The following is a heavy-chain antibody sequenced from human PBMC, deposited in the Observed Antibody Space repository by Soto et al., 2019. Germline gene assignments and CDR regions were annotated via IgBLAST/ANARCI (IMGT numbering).Heavy chain of an antibody. CDR3: AKDRSRYYDSSGGDAFDI. J-gene: IGHJ3*02. CDR1: GFTFSSYA. V-gene: IGHV3-23*01. Sequence: GGSLRLSCAASGFTFSSYAMSWVRQAPGKGLEWVSAISGSGGSTYYADSVKGRLTISRDNSKNTLYLQTNSLRAEDTAVYYCAKDRSRYYDSSGGDAFDIWGQGTMVTVSS. D-gene: IGHD3-22*01. CDR2: ISGSGGST.